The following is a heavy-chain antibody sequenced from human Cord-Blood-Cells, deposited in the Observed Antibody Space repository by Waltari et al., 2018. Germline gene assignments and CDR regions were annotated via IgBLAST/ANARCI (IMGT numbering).Heavy chain of an antibody. CDR2: FDPEDGET. Sequence: QVQLVQSGAEVKKPGASVKVSCKVSGYTLTELSMPWVRQAPGKGLEWMGGFDPEDGETIYAQKVQGRVTMTEDTSTDTAYMELSSLRSEDTAVYYCATAVQYCSSTSCYTRIFDYWGQGTLVTVSS. D-gene: IGHD2-2*02. CDR1: GYTLTELS. J-gene: IGHJ4*02. V-gene: IGHV1-24*01. CDR3: ATAVQYCSSTSCYTRIFDY.